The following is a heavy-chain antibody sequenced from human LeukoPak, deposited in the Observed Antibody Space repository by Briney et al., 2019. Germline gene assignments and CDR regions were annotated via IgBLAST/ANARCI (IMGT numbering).Heavy chain of an antibody. CDR3: ARRGPQGIVDY. CDR1: GGSISSYY. CDR2: IYYSGST. V-gene: IGHV4-59*08. Sequence: KLSETLSLTCTVSGGSISSYYWSWIRQPPGKGLEWIGYIYYSGSTNYNPSLKSRVTISVDTSKNQFSLKLSSVTAADTAVYYCARRGPQGIVDYWGQGTLVTVSS. D-gene: IGHD2-15*01. J-gene: IGHJ4*02.